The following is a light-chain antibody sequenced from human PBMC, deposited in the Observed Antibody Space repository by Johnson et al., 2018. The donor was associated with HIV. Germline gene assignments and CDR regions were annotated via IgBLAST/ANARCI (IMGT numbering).Light chain of an antibody. V-gene: IGLV1-51*02. CDR2: ENN. Sequence: QSVLTQPPSVSAAPGQKVTISCSGSSSNIGNNYVSWYQQLPGTAPKLLIYENNKRPSGIPDRFSGSKSGTSATLGITGLQTGDEADYYCGTWDSSLRGIFGTGTKVTVI. J-gene: IGLJ1*01. CDR1: SSNIGNNY. CDR3: GTWDSSLRGI.